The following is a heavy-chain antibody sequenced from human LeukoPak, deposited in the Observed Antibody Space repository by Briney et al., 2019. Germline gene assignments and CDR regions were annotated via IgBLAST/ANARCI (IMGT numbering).Heavy chain of an antibody. J-gene: IGHJ4*02. CDR2: ISSSSSYI. CDR1: GFTFSTYW. V-gene: IGHV3-21*01. D-gene: IGHD3-22*01. Sequence: GGSLRLSCASSGFTFSTYWMSWVRQAPGKGLEWVSSISSSSSYIYYADSVKGRFTISRDNAKNSLYLQMNSLRAEDTAVYYCWGYYYDSSGYYPFDYWGQGTLVTVSS. CDR3: WGYYYDSSGYYPFDY.